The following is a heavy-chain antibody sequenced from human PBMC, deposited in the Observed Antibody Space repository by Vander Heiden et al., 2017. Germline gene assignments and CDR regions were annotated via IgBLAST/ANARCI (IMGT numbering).Heavy chain of an antibody. V-gene: IGHV3-30*01. CDR3: ARAPGRGYGSGSYYNGSY. Sequence: GFTFSSYAMHWVRQAPGKGQEWVAVISYDGSNKYYADSVKGRFTISRDNSKNTLYLQMNSLRAEDTAVYYCARAPGRGYGSGSYYNGSYWGQGTLVTVSS. CDR2: ISYDGSNK. CDR1: GFTFSSYA. D-gene: IGHD3-10*01. J-gene: IGHJ4*02.